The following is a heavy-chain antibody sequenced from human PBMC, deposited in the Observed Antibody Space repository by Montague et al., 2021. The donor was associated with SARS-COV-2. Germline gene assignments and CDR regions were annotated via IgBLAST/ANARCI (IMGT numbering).Heavy chain of an antibody. CDR2: IYQNGST. J-gene: IGHJ6*02. Sequence: SETLSLTCTVSGGSISSYYWTWIRQPPGKGLESIGYIYQNGSTTYNPSLKSRVTISVDTSKNQFSLKLSSVSVADTAVYYCARGGGNSADYYNYTMDVWGQGTTVTVFS. D-gene: IGHD4-23*01. V-gene: IGHV4-59*01. CDR3: ARGGGNSADYYNYTMDV. CDR1: GGSISSYY.